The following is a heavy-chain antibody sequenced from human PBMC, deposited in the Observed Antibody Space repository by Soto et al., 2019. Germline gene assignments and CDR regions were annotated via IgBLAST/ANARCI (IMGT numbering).Heavy chain of an antibody. V-gene: IGHV3-23*01. CDR3: AKDRGYCSSTSCYVWFDP. CDR2: ISGSDGST. Sequence: GGSLRLSCAASGFTLSSYAMSWVRQAPGKGLEWVSAISGSDGSTYYADSVKGRVTISRDNSKNTLYLQMKSLRAEDTAVYYCAKDRGYCSSTSCYVWFDPWGQGTLVTVSS. J-gene: IGHJ5*02. D-gene: IGHD2-2*01. CDR1: GFTLSSYA.